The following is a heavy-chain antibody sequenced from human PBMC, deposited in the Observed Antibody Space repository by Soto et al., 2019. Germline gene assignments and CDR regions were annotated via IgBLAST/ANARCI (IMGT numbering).Heavy chain of an antibody. CDR3: ARDRHSSSWYYFDY. D-gene: IGHD6-13*01. J-gene: IGHJ4*02. CDR2: ISSSGSTI. CDR1: GFTFSDYY. V-gene: IGHV3-11*01. Sequence: GVSLRLSCAASGFTFSDYYMSWIRQAPGKGLEWVSYISSSGSTIYYADSVKGRFTISRDNAKNSLYLQMNSLRAEDTAVYYCARDRHSSSWYYFDYWGQGTLVTVSS.